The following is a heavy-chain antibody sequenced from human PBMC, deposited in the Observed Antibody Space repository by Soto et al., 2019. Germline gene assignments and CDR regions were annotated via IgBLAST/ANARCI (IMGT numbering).Heavy chain of an antibody. CDR3: ARDKKITMIVGNYGMDV. V-gene: IGHV1-69*13. D-gene: IGHD3-22*01. CDR1: GGTFSSYA. Sequence: SVKVSCKASGGTFSSYALSWVRQAPGQGLEWMGGIIPIFGTANYAQKFQGRVTITADESTSTAYMELSSLRSEDTAVYYCARDKKITMIVGNYGMDVWGQGTTVTVSS. J-gene: IGHJ6*02. CDR2: IIPIFGTA.